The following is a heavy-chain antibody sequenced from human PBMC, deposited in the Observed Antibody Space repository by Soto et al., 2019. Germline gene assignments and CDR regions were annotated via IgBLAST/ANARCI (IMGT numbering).Heavy chain of an antibody. D-gene: IGHD1-26*01. J-gene: IGHJ4*02. Sequence: GGSLRLSCAASGFTFSGSAMHWVRQASGKGLEWVGRIRSKANSYATAYAASVKGRFTISRDDSKNTAYLQMNSLKTEDTAVYYCTYQGSGSYYGQGNYWGQGTLVTVSS. CDR2: IRSKANSYAT. CDR1: GFTFSGSA. CDR3: TYQGSGSYYGQGNY. V-gene: IGHV3-73*01.